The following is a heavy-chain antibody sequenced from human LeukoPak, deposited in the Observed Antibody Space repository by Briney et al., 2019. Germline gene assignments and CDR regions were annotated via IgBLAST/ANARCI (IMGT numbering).Heavy chain of an antibody. V-gene: IGHV3-30*02. Sequence: GGSLRLSCAASGFTFSSYGMHWVRQAPGKGLEWVAFIRYDGSNKYYADSVKGRFTISRDNSKNTLYLQMNSLRAEDTAVYYCARDHLCYDSSGYYCYYYGMDVWGQGTTVTVSS. CDR3: ARDHLCYDSSGYYCYYYGMDV. D-gene: IGHD3-22*01. CDR1: GFTFSSYG. CDR2: IRYDGSNK. J-gene: IGHJ6*02.